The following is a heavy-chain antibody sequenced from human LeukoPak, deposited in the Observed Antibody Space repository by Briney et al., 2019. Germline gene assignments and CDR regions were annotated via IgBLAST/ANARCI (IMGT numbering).Heavy chain of an antibody. CDR3: ARIYYDTSGHVEPTDY. CDR1: GYTFTGYY. J-gene: IGHJ4*02. CDR2: INPNSGGT. Sequence: ASVKVSCKASGYTFTGYYLHWVRQAPGQGLEWMGLINPNSGGTNYTQKFQGRVTMTRDTSLSTAYMELSRLRSDDTAVYYCARIYYDTSGHVEPTDYWGQGTLVTVSS. D-gene: IGHD3-22*01. V-gene: IGHV1-2*02.